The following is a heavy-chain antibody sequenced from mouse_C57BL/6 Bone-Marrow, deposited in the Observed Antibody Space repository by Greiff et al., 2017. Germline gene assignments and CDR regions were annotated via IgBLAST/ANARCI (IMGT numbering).Heavy chain of an antibody. V-gene: IGHV1-50*01. D-gene: IGHD2-4*01. CDR3: ARGLPNYFDY. J-gene: IGHJ2*01. Sequence: QVQLQQPGAELVKPGASVKLSCKASGYTFTSYWMQWVKQRPGQGLEWIGEIDPSDSYTNYNQKFKGKATLTVDTSSSTAYMQLSNLTSEDSAVYDCARGLPNYFDYWGQGTTLTVSS. CDR2: IDPSDSYT. CDR1: GYTFTSYW.